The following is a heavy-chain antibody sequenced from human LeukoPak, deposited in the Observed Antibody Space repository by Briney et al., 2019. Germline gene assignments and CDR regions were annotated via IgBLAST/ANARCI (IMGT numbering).Heavy chain of an antibody. CDR3: ASLDRGSYYSFDY. CDR1: GFTFSSYS. D-gene: IGHD1-26*01. Sequence: GGSLRLSCAASGFTFSSYSMNWVRQAPGKGLEWVSSIRSSSSYIYYADSLKGRFTISRDNAKNSLYLQMNSLGAEDTAVYYCASLDRGSYYSFDYWGQGTLVTVSS. V-gene: IGHV3-21*01. CDR2: IRSSSSYI. J-gene: IGHJ4*02.